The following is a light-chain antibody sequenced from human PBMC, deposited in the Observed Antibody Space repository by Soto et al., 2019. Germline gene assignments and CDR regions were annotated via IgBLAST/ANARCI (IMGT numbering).Light chain of an antibody. CDR1: QSVSIK. CDR3: QQYGSSGT. CDR2: GAS. V-gene: IGKV3-20*01. Sequence: IVMTQSPATLSVSPGERATLSCRASQSVSIKLAWYQQRPGQAPRLLIYGASSRATGIPDRFSGSGSGTEFTLTISRLEPEDFAVYYCQQYGSSGTFGQGTKVDI. J-gene: IGKJ1*01.